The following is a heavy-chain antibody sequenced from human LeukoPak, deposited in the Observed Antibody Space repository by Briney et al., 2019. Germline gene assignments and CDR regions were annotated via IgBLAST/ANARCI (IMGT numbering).Heavy chain of an antibody. D-gene: IGHD3-22*01. Sequence: SETLSLTCTVSGGSISSYYWSWIRQPAGKGLEWIGRIYTSGSTNYNPSLKSRVTMSVDTSKNQFSLKLSSVPAADTAGYYCARSQTYYHDSNGYDYWGQGTLVTVSS. CDR1: GGSISSYY. CDR2: IYTSGST. CDR3: ARSQTYYHDSNGYDY. V-gene: IGHV4-4*07. J-gene: IGHJ4*02.